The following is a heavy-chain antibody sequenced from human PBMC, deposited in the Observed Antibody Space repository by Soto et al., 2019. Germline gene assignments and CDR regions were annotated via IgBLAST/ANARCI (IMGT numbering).Heavy chain of an antibody. Sequence: PGGSLRLSCAASGFTFSSYSMNWVRQAPGKGLEWVSSISSSSSYIYYADSVKGRFTISRDNAMNSLYLQMNSLRAEHTAVYYCARSRVGATIARLVFDYWGQGTLVTVSS. CDR2: ISSSSSYI. D-gene: IGHD1-26*01. CDR3: ARSRVGATIARLVFDY. J-gene: IGHJ4*02. V-gene: IGHV3-21*01. CDR1: GFTFSSYS.